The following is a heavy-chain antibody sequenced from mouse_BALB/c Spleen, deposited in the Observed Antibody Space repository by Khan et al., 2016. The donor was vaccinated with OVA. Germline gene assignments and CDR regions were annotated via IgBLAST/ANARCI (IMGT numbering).Heavy chain of an antibody. D-gene: IGHD1-2*01. CDR1: GFIFSSYG. CDR3: TRFITTTTEDYYAMDY. J-gene: IGHJ4*01. Sequence: EVELVESGGDLVNPGGSLKLSCAASGFIFSSYGMSWVRQTPDKRLEWVATISSGGTYTYYPDSVKGRFTISRDNAKNTLSLQMSSLKSKDTAMYYCTRFITTTTEDYYAMDYWGQGTSVTVSS. CDR2: ISSGGTYT. V-gene: IGHV5-6*01.